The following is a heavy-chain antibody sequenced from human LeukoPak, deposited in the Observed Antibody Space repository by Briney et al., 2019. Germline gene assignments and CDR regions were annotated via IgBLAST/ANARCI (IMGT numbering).Heavy chain of an antibody. CDR1: GFTVGSNY. D-gene: IGHD3-3*01. J-gene: IGHJ6*02. CDR3: ATRFLEWLSMAHYYYGMDV. Sequence: GGSLRLSCAASGFTVGSNYMSWVRQAPGKGLEWVSVIYSGGSTYYADSVKGRFTISRDNSKNTLYLQMNSLRAEDTAVYYCATRFLEWLSMAHYYYGMDVWGQGTTVTVSS. CDR2: IYSGGST. V-gene: IGHV3-66*01.